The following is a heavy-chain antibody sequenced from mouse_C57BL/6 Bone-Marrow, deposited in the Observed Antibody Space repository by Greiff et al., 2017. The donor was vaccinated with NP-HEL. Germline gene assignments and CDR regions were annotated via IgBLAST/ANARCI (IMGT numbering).Heavy chain of an antibody. CDR3: VRRIYYGNYGAMDY. Sequence: EVQLQESGGGLVQPKGSLKLSCAASGFSFNTYAMNWVRQAPGKGLEWVARIRSKSNNSATYYADSVKDRFTISRDDSESMLYLQMNNLKTEDTAMYYCVRRIYYGNYGAMDYWGQGTSVTVSS. V-gene: IGHV10-1*01. CDR1: GFSFNTYA. CDR2: IRSKSNNSAT. J-gene: IGHJ4*01. D-gene: IGHD2-1*01.